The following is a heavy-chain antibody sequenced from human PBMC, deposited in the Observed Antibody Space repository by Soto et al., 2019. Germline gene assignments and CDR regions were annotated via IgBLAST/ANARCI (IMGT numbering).Heavy chain of an antibody. V-gene: IGHV4-59*12. CDR3: RMLLDYGSSGFGGGGVDV. J-gene: IGHJ6*04. Sequence: PSETLSLTCTVSGGSISSYYWSWIRQPPGKGLEWIGYIYYSGSTNYNPSLKSRVTISVDTSKNQFSLKLSSVTAADTAVYYCRMLLDYGSSGFGGGGVDVWGEGTKVTVTS. D-gene: IGHD3-22*01. CDR2: IYYSGST. CDR1: GGSISSYY.